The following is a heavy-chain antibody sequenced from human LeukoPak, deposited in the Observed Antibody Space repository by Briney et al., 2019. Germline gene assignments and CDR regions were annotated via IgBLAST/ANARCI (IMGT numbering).Heavy chain of an antibody. V-gene: IGHV4-59*08. J-gene: IGHJ4*02. CDR3: ARGDVLLWVGESLGDQTFDY. D-gene: IGHD3-10*01. CDR1: GGSISSYY. Sequence: SETLSLTCTVSGGSISSYYWSWIRQPPGKGLEWIGYIYYSGSTNYNPSLKSRVTISVDTSKNQFSLKLSSVTAADTAVYYCARGDVLLWVGESLGDQTFDYWGQGTLVTVSS. CDR2: IYYSGST.